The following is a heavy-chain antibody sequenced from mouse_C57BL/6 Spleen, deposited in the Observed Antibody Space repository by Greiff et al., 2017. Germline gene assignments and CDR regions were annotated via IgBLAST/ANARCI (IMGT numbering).Heavy chain of an antibody. CDR2: FYPGSGSI. V-gene: IGHV1-62-2*01. CDR1: GYTFTEYT. Sequence: VQLQQSGAELVKPGASVKLSCKASGYTFTEYTIQWVKPRSGQGLEWIGLFYPGSGSIKYNEKFKDKATLTADKSSSTVYMELSRLTSEDSAGYCCVRHGERGHNWYVWLAYWGQGTLVTVSA. CDR3: VRHGERGHNWYVWLAY. D-gene: IGHD4-1*01. J-gene: IGHJ3*01.